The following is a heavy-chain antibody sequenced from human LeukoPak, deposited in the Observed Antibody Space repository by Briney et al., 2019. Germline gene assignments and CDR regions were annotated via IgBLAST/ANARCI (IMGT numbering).Heavy chain of an antibody. CDR3: ARDVGSGGGTFPTYHFDF. J-gene: IGHJ4*02. V-gene: IGHV4-4*07. D-gene: IGHD3-10*01. CDR1: GGSISSYY. CDR2: IYFSGDT. Sequence: SETLSLTCTVSGGSISSYYWDWIRQPAGKGLEWIGRIYFSGDTNYNPSLKSRVTMSVDTSKNQFSLRLSSLTAADTAVYYCARDVGSGGGTFPTYHFDFWGQGTLVTVSS.